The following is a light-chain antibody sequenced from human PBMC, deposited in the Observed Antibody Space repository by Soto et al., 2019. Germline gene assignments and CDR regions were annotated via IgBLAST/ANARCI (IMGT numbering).Light chain of an antibody. CDR2: DVN. CDR1: SSGIGGYNY. Sequence: QSVLTQPASVSGSPGQSITISCTGTSSGIGGYNYVSWYQKHPSKAPKIMIYDVNNRPSGVSKSFTGSKSGNTASLTPSGLQAEDEADYYCSSYTSSSTSYVFGTGTKVTVL. J-gene: IGLJ1*01. CDR3: SSYTSSSTSYV. V-gene: IGLV2-14*01.